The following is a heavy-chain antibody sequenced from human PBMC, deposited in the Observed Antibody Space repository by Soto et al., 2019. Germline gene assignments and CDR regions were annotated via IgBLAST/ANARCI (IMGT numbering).Heavy chain of an antibody. J-gene: IGHJ4*02. CDR3: ARGPNPYYFDY. CDR1: GYTFTSYA. V-gene: IGHV1-3*01. Sequence: ASVKVSCKAPGYTFTSYAMHWVRQAPGQRLEWMGWINAGNGNTKYSQKFQGRVTITRDTSASTAYMELSSLRSEDTAVYYCARGPNPYYFDYWGQGTLVTVSS. CDR2: INAGNGNT.